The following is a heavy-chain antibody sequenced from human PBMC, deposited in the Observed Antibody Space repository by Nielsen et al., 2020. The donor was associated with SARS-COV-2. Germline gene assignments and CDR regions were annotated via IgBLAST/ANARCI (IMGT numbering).Heavy chain of an antibody. CDR2: ISAYNGNT. J-gene: IGHJ5*02. CDR1: GYTFTGYY. Sequence: ASVKVSCKASGYTFTGYYMHWVRQAPGQGLEWMGWISAYNGNTNYAQKLQGRVTMTTDTSTSTAYMELRSLRSDDTAVYYCARSPSIVVVVAAIDWFDPWGQGTLVTVSS. D-gene: IGHD2-15*01. CDR3: ARSPSIVVVVAAIDWFDP. V-gene: IGHV1-18*04.